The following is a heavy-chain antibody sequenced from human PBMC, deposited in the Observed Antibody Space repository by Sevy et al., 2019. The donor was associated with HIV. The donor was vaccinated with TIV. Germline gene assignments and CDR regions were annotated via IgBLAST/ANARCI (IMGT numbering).Heavy chain of an antibody. Sequence: GESLKISCAASGFSFRTYAMHWVRQAPGKGLEWVAGIWYDGSNENHADSVKGRFTISRDNSKNTQYVQMNSLRAEDTAVYYCVKDVGVGSTRRYADYWGQGTLVTVSS. J-gene: IGHJ4*02. CDR1: GFSFRTYA. CDR2: IWYDGSNE. V-gene: IGHV3-33*06. D-gene: IGHD1-26*01. CDR3: VKDVGVGSTRRYADY.